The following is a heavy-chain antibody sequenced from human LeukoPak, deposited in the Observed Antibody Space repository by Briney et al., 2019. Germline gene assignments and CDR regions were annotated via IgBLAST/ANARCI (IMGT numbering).Heavy chain of an antibody. CDR1: GGSISSSNYY. Sequence: PSETLSLTCTVSGGSISSSNYYWGWIRQPPGKGLEWIGSIYYSGSTYYNPSLKSRVTISVDTSKNQFSLKVNSVTAADTAVYYCASFRSSGWSYYFDYWGQGTLVTVSS. V-gene: IGHV4-39*01. J-gene: IGHJ4*02. CDR2: IYYSGST. D-gene: IGHD6-19*01. CDR3: ASFRSSGWSYYFDY.